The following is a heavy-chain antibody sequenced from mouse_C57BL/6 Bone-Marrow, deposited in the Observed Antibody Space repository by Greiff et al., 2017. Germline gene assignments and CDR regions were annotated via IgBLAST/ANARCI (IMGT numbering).Heavy chain of an antibody. D-gene: IGHD1-1*01. V-gene: IGHV3-6*01. Sequence: DVKLQESGPGLVKPSQSLSLTCSVTGYSITSGYYWNWIRQFPGNKLEWMGYISYDGSNNYNPSLKNRISITRDTSKNQFFLKLNSVTTEDTATYYCAREGYYGSEAMDYWGQGTSVTVSS. CDR1: GYSITSGYY. CDR2: ISYDGSN. CDR3: AREGYYGSEAMDY. J-gene: IGHJ4*01.